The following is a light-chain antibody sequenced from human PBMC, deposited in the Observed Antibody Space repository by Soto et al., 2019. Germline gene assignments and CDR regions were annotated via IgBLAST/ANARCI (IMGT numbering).Light chain of an antibody. J-gene: IGLJ1*01. CDR3: VAYTARSSHI. CDR1: SSDVGSYNY. CDR2: EVS. Sequence: QSVLTQPASVSGSPGQSITISCTGTSSDVGSYNYVSWYQQHPGKAPNLMIYEVSDRPSGVSKRFSGSKSGNTASLTISGRHANDGADYYCVAYTARSSHIFATGTKVTVL. V-gene: IGLV2-14*01.